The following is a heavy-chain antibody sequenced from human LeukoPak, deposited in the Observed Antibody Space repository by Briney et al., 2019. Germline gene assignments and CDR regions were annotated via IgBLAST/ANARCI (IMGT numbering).Heavy chain of an antibody. CDR1: GFTFSSYG. J-gene: IGHJ4*02. D-gene: IGHD3-16*01. V-gene: IGHV3-30*18. CDR3: GKVGVDGY. Sequence: GRSLRLSCAASGFTFSSYGMHWVRQAPGKGLEWVAVISYDGSNKYYAYSVKGRFTISRDNSKNTRYLQMNSLRAEDTAVYYCGKVGVDGYWGQGTLVTVSS. CDR2: ISYDGSNK.